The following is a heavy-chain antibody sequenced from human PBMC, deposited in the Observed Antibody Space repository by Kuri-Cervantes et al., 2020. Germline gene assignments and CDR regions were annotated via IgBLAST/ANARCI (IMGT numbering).Heavy chain of an antibody. J-gene: IGHJ6*02. V-gene: IGHV1-3*01. D-gene: IGHD6-13*01. CDR1: GYTFTSYD. CDR2: INAGNGNT. CDR3: ARSVAAAFRLTNGMDV. Sequence: ASVKVSCKASGYTFTSYDINWVRQATGQGLEWMGWINAGNGNTKYSQKFQGRVTITRDTSASTAYMELSSLRSEDTAVYYCARSVAAAFRLTNGMDVWGQGTTVTVSS.